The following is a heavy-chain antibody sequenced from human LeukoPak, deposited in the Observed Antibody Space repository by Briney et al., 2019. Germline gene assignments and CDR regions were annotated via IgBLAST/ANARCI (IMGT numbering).Heavy chain of an antibody. D-gene: IGHD1-26*01. J-gene: IGHJ3*02. CDR1: GFTFGDYA. CDR2: IRSKAYGGTT. Sequence: PGGSLRLSCTASGFTFGDYAMSWVRQAPGKGLEWVGFIRSKAYGGTTEYAASVKGRFTLSRDDSKTIAYLQMNSLKTEDTAVYYCTRRFEWELLRPDAFDIWGQGTMVTVSS. V-gene: IGHV3-49*04. CDR3: TRRFEWELLRPDAFDI.